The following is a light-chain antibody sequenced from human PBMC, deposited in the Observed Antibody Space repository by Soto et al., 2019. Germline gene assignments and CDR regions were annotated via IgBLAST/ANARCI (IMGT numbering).Light chain of an antibody. CDR2: STG. Sequence: QAVVTQEPSLTVSPGGKVTLTCASSTGEVTSGYYPNWFQQTPGQAPRALIYSTGNKHSWTPARFSGSLLGGKAALTLSGVQPEDEAEYYCLLYYGGAWVFGGGTKVTVL. J-gene: IGLJ3*02. CDR3: LLYYGGAWV. V-gene: IGLV7-43*01. CDR1: TGEVTSGYY.